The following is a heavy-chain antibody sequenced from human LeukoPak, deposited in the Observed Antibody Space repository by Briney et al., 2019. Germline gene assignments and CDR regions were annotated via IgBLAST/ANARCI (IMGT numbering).Heavy chain of an antibody. CDR2: ISSSSSYI. CDR3: ARDVSGGSCYDY. Sequence: GGSLRLSCAASRFTFSSYSMNWVRQAPGKGLEWVSSISSSSSYIYYADSVKGRFTISRDNAKNSLYLQMNSLRAEDTAVYYCARDVSGGSCYDYWGQGTLVTVSS. J-gene: IGHJ4*02. CDR1: RFTFSSYS. V-gene: IGHV3-21*01. D-gene: IGHD2-15*01.